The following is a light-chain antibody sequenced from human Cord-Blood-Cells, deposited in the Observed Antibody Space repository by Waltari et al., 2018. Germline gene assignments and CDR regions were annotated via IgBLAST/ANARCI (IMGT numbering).Light chain of an antibody. Sequence: DIVLTQSPGPLFLSPGESATLSCRASQSVSSSYLAWYQKKPGQAPRLLIYGASSRATGIPDRFSGSGSGTDFTLTISRLGPEDFAVDYCQQYGSSPYTFGQGTKLEIK. CDR3: QQYGSSPYT. J-gene: IGKJ2*01. V-gene: IGKV3-20*01. CDR1: QSVSSSY. CDR2: GAS.